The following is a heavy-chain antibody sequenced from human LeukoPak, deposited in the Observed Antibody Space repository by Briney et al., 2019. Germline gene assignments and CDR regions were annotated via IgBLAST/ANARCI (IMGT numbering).Heavy chain of an antibody. CDR3: ARGDIVVVPAAMHDP. CDR2: INPNSGGI. J-gene: IGHJ5*02. V-gene: IGHV1-2*02. Sequence: ASVKVSCKASGYTFTDYYMHWVRQAPGQGLEWMGWINPNSGGINYAQKFQGRVTMTRDTSISTAYMELSRLGSDDTAVYYCARGDIVVVPAAMHDPWGQGTLVTVSS. CDR1: GYTFTDYY. D-gene: IGHD2-2*01.